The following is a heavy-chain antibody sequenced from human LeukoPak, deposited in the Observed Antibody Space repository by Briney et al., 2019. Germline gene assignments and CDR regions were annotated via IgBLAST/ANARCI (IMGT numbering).Heavy chain of an antibody. J-gene: IGHJ5*02. CDR1: GGSISSYY. V-gene: IGHV4-4*07. D-gene: IGHD1-7*01. Sequence: PSETLSLTCTVSGGSISSYYWSWIRQPAGKGREGIGRIYTSGSTNYNPSLKSRVTISVDKSKNQFSLKLSSVTAADTAVYYCARGSNWNYALEFDPWGQGTLVTVSS. CDR3: ARGSNWNYALEFDP. CDR2: IYTSGST.